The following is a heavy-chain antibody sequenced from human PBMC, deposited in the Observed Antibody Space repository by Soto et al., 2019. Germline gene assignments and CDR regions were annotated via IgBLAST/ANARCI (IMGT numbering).Heavy chain of an antibody. CDR3: AKALGYYDSSGTELLGFDY. V-gene: IGHV3-30*18. Sequence: PGGSLRLSCAASGFTSSSYGMHWVRQAPGKGLEWVAVISFDGSNKYYADSVKGRFIISRDNSKNTLYLQMNSLRAEDTAVYYCAKALGYYDSSGTELLGFDYWGQGTLVTVSS. J-gene: IGHJ4*02. CDR1: GFTSSSYG. D-gene: IGHD3-22*01. CDR2: ISFDGSNK.